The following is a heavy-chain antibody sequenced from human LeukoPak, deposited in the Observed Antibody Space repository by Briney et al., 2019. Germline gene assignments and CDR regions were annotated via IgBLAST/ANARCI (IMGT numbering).Heavy chain of an antibody. CDR1: GGSFSGYY. V-gene: IGHV4-34*01. CDR2: INHSGST. D-gene: IGHD3-10*01. J-gene: IGHJ4*02. CDR3: ARHRRYYGSGSPWYYDY. Sequence: SETLSLTCAVYGGSFSGYYWSWIRQPPGKGLEWIGEINHSGSTNYNPSLKSRVTISVDTSKNQFSLKLSSVTAADTAVYYCARHRRYYGSGSPWYYDYWGQGTLVTVSS.